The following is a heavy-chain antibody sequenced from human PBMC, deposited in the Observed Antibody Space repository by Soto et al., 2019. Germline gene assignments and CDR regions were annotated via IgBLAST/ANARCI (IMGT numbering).Heavy chain of an antibody. CDR1: GFTFSSYG. CDR3: AKDYYGADY. CDR2: ISCSCGTT. D-gene: IGHD4-17*01. Sequence: PGGSLRLSCAASGFTFSSYGMNWVRQAPGKGLEWVLAISCSCGTTYYAVSVKGRFTISRDNSKNTLYLQMNSLRADDTAVYSCAKDYYGADYWGQGTLVTVSS. V-gene: IGHV3-23*01. J-gene: IGHJ4*02.